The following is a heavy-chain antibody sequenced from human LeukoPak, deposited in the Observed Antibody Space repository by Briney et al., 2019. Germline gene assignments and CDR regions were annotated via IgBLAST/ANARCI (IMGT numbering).Heavy chain of an antibody. D-gene: IGHD3-22*01. Sequence: GGSLRLSCAASGFTFSSYAMSWVRQAPGKGLEWVSAISGSGGSTYYADSVKGRFTISRDNSKNTLYLQMSSLRAEDTAVYYCAKGSYYYDSSGFDYWGQGTLVTVSS. J-gene: IGHJ4*02. CDR3: AKGSYYYDSSGFDY. CDR2: ISGSGGST. CDR1: GFTFSSYA. V-gene: IGHV3-23*01.